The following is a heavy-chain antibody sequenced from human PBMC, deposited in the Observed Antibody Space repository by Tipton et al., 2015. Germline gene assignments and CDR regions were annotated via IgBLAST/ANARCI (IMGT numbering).Heavy chain of an antibody. CDR1: GDSISSSNYY. J-gene: IGHJ6*02. Sequence: TLSLTCTASGDSISSSNYYWVWMRQPPGKGLECVGNIYYSGGTNYNPSLKSRVTISIDRPKKQFSLHLSSVTASDTAVYYCATSRGYDYGMDVWGQGTTVTVSS. V-gene: IGHV4-39*01. CDR2: IYYSGGT. CDR3: ATSRGYDYGMDV.